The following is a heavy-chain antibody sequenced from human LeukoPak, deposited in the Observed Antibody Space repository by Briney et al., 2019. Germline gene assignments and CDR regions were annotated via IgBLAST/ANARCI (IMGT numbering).Heavy chain of an antibody. D-gene: IGHD6-13*01. Sequence: GGSLRLSCAASGFTFSSYAMTWVRQAPEKGLEWVSAISGSGGSTYYADSVKGRFTISRDNSKNTLYLQMNSLRAEDTAVYYCAKRDRYSSSWYHFEDWGQGTLVTVSS. CDR1: GFTFSSYA. CDR3: AKRDRYSSSWYHFED. V-gene: IGHV3-23*01. J-gene: IGHJ4*02. CDR2: ISGSGGST.